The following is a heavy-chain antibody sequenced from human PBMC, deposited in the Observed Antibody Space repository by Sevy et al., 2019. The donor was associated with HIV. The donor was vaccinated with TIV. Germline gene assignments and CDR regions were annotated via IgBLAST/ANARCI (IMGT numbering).Heavy chain of an antibody. J-gene: IGHJ3*02. CDR3: ARRGSRDDFWRGYGSRNPFDI. CDR2: IYPVDSDT. Sequence: GESLKISCKASGYSFTSNWIGWVRQMPGKGLEWMGIIYPVDSDTRYSPSFQGHVTISVDKSITTASLQWCSLRASDTGIYYCARRGSRDDFWRGYGSRNPFDIWGQGTLVTVSS. CDR1: GYSFTSNW. D-gene: IGHD3-3*01. V-gene: IGHV5-51*01.